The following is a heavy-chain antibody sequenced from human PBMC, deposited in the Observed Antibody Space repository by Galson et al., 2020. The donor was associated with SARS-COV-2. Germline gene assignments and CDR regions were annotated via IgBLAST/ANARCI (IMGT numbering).Heavy chain of an antibody. D-gene: IGHD4-17*01. CDR1: GGSISSSSYY. CDR3: AISYGDYARG. J-gene: IGHJ4*02. CDR2: TYYHGST. Sequence: SETLSLTCTVSGGSISSSSYYWGWLRQPPGKGLEWIATTYYHGSTYYNPSLESRVTISLDTSKNVFSLRLTSVTAADTAVYYCAISYGDYARGCGQGTLVTVSS. V-gene: IGHV4-39*07.